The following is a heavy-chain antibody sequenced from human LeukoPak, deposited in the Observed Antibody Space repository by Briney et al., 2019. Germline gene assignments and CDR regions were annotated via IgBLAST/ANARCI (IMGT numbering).Heavy chain of an antibody. J-gene: IGHJ4*02. CDR1: GGSISSGGYS. CDR2: IYYSGST. V-gene: IGHV4-61*08. CDR3: ARMYSNYFDY. Sequence: SETLSLTCAVSGGSISSGGYSWSWIRQPPGKGLEWIGFIYYSGSTNYNPSLKSRVTISVDTSKNQFSLKLSSVTAADTAVYYCARMYSNYFDYWGQGTLVTVSS. D-gene: IGHD4-11*01.